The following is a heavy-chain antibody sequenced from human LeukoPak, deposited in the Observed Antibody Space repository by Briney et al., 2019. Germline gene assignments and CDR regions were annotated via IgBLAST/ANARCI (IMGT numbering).Heavy chain of an antibody. J-gene: IGHJ4*02. CDR2: FSGSGGDT. Sequence: GGSLRLSCAASGFTFSSYAMSWVRQAPGKGLEWVSAFSGSGGDTYYADSVKGRFTISRDNSKNTLYLQMNSLRAEDTAVYYCARGDYDFWSGYQDFDYWGQGTLVTVSS. D-gene: IGHD3-3*01. CDR3: ARGDYDFWSGYQDFDY. CDR1: GFTFSSYA. V-gene: IGHV3-23*01.